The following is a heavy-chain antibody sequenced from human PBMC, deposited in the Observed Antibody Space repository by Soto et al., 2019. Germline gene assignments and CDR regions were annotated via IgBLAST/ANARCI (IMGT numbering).Heavy chain of an antibody. CDR2: ISYDGTNK. Sequence: QVHLVESGGGVVQPGRSLRVSCAASGFSFSSYAMHWVRQAPGKGLEWVAVISYDGTNKYYTESVKGRFTVSRDNSKNTVYLQMSSLRDDDTAVYYCAKREYSGNSREGSFEYWGRGTLVTVSS. D-gene: IGHD1-26*01. CDR3: AKREYSGNSREGSFEY. J-gene: IGHJ4*02. V-gene: IGHV3-30-3*02. CDR1: GFSFSSYA.